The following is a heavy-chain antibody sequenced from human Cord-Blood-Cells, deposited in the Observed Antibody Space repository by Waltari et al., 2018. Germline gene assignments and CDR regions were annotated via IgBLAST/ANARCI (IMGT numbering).Heavy chain of an antibody. CDR3: ARDQIAAASWYFDL. V-gene: IGHV3-48*03. CDR2: ISSSGSTI. CDR1: GFTFSSYE. J-gene: IGHJ2*01. D-gene: IGHD6-13*01. Sequence: EVQLVESGGGLVQPGGSLRLSCAASGFTFSSYEMNWVRQAPGKGLEWVSYISSSGSTIYYADSVEGRFTSSRDNAKNSLYRQMNSLRAEDTAVYYCARDQIAAASWYFDLWGRGTLVTVSS.